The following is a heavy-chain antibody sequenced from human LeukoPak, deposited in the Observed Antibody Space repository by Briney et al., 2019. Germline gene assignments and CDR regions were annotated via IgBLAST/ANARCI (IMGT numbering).Heavy chain of an antibody. CDR1: GGSISSGDYY. J-gene: IGHJ5*02. V-gene: IGHV4-30-4*01. Sequence: PSETLSLTCTVSGGSISSGDYYWSWIRQPPGKGLEWIGHIYYSGSTYYNPSLKSRGIISVETSKNQFSLKLSSVTAADTAVYYCARVTMIVVVNWFDPWGQGTLVTVSS. CDR3: ARVTMIVVVNWFDP. D-gene: IGHD3-22*01. CDR2: IYYSGST.